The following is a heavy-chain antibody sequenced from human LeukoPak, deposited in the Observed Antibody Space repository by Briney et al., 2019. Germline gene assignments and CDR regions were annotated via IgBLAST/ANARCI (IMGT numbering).Heavy chain of an antibody. CDR1: XXXXXSXX. D-gene: IGHD3-9*01. CDR2: ISIGSITI. Sequence: GGSXRLSXXAXXXXXXSXXXNCVRRAPGKGLEWMAYISIGSITIYYADSVKGRFTISRENDKNSLYLQMNGLRAEDTAVYYCARAGLDDISLGYWGQGTLVTVSS. CDR3: ARAGLDDISLGY. V-gene: IGHV3-48*01. J-gene: IGHJ4*02.